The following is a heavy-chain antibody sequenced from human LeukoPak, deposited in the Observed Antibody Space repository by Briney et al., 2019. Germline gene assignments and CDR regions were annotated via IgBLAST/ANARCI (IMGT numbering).Heavy chain of an antibody. CDR3: ARGYSYGSGSFDY. V-gene: IGHV4-38-2*02. CDR1: GYSISSGYY. J-gene: IGHJ4*02. Sequence: PSETLSLTCTVSGYSISSGYYWGWIRQPPGKGLEWIGSIYHSGSTYYNPSLKSRVTMSVDTSKNQFSLKLSSVTAADTAVYYCARGYSYGSGSFDYWDQGTLVTVSS. CDR2: IYHSGST. D-gene: IGHD3-10*01.